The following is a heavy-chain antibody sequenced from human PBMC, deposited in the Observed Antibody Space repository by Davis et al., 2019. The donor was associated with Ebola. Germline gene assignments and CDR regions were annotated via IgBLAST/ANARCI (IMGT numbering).Heavy chain of an antibody. CDR2: FSGSGDNT. Sequence: GESLKISCAASGFTFSNYVMSWVRQAPGKGLEWVSAFSGSGDNTYYADSVKGRFTISRDNSKNTLYLQMSSLRAEDTAVYYCAKDRTYSSSWSYYFDYWGQGTLVTVSS. J-gene: IGHJ4*02. V-gene: IGHV3-23*01. CDR1: GFTFSNYV. D-gene: IGHD6-13*01. CDR3: AKDRTYSSSWSYYFDY.